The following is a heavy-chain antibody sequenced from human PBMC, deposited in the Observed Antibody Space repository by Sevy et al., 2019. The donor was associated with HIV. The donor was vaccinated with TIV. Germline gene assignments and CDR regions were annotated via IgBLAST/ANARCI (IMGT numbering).Heavy chain of an antibody. CDR1: GFTFDDYA. D-gene: IGHD3-22*01. Sequence: GGSLRLSCAASGFTFDDYAMHWVRQAPGKGLEWVSGISWNSGSIGYADSVKGRFTNSRDNAKNSPYLQMNSLRPEDTDVNYWAKARRVVVEGGAFDIWLKGKMVTVAS. V-gene: IGHV3-9*01. CDR2: ISWNSGSI. J-gene: IGHJ3*02. CDR3: AKARRVVVEGGAFDI.